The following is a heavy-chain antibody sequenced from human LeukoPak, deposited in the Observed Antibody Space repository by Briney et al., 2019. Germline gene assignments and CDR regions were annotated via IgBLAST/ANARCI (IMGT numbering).Heavy chain of an antibody. CDR3: ARPCSSSSCQFYDAFDI. J-gene: IGHJ3*02. CDR2: INPNSGGT. CDR1: GYTFTGYY. V-gene: IGHV1-2*06. D-gene: IGHD2-2*01. Sequence: EASVKVSCKASGYTFTGYYMHWVRQAPGQGLEWMGRINPNSGGTNYAQKFQGRVTMTRDTSISTAYMELSRLRSDDTAVYYCARPCSSSSCQFYDAFDIWGQGTMVTVSS.